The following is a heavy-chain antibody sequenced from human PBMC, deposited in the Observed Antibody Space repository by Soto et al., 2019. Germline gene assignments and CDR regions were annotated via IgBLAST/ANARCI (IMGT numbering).Heavy chain of an antibody. V-gene: IGHV1-69*13. J-gene: IGHJ4*02. CDR2: IIPIFGTA. Sequence: ASVKVSCKASGGTFSSYAISWVRQAPGQGLEWMGGIIPIFGTANYAQKFQGRVTITADESTSTAYMELSSLRSEDTAVYYCARCSGYHYLDYYCGQGTLVTVSS. CDR3: ARCSGYHYLDYY. D-gene: IGHD3-22*01. CDR1: GGTFSSYA.